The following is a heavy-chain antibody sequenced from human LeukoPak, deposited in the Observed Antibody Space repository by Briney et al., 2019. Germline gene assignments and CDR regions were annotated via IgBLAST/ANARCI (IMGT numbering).Heavy chain of an antibody. D-gene: IGHD3-10*01. V-gene: IGHV3-21*01. Sequence: GGSLRLSCAASGFTFSSYTMNWVRQAPGKGLEWVSSTSSGSSYIFYADSVKGRFTISRDNAKNSLYLQMNSLRAEDTAVYYCARGHGELLSSLDYWGQGTLVTVSS. CDR2: TSSGSSYI. CDR1: GFTFSSYT. J-gene: IGHJ4*02. CDR3: ARGHGELLSSLDY.